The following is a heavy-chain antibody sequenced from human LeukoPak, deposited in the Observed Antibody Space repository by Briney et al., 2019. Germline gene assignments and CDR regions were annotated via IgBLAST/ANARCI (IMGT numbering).Heavy chain of an antibody. J-gene: IGHJ3*02. Sequence: ASVKVSCKASGYTFTSYGISWVRQAPGQGLEWMGWISAYNGNTNYAQKLQGRVTMTTDTSTSTVYMELRSLRSDDTAVYYCAREVSSSSVGAFDIWGQGTMVTVSS. D-gene: IGHD6-6*01. CDR1: GYTFTSYG. V-gene: IGHV1-18*01. CDR2: ISAYNGNT. CDR3: AREVSSSSVGAFDI.